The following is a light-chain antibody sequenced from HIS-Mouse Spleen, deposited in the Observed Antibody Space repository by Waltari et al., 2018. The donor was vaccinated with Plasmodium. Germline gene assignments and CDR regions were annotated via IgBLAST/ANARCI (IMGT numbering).Light chain of an antibody. V-gene: IGLV2-14*01. CDR2: EVS. Sequence: QSALTQPASVSGSPGQSITISCTGTSSDVGGYNYVSWYQQHPGKAPKPMIYEVSNRPSGVSNLFSGSKSGTTASLTISGLQAEDEADYYCSSYTSSSTLVFGGGTKLTVL. CDR3: SSYTSSSTLV. CDR1: SSDVGGYNY. J-gene: IGLJ2*01.